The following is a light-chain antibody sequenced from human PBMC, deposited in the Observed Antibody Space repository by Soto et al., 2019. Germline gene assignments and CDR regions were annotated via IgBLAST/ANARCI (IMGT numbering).Light chain of an antibody. CDR3: SSFTSSRTFVV. Sequence: QSALTQPASVSGSPGQSITISCTGTSSDVGGYSYVSWYQQHPGKAPKLMVYAVSNRPSGVSNRFSAFKSGNTASLTISGLQAEDEAVYYCSSFTSSRTFVVFGGGTKLTVL. J-gene: IGLJ2*01. CDR2: AVS. V-gene: IGLV2-14*01. CDR1: SSDVGGYSY.